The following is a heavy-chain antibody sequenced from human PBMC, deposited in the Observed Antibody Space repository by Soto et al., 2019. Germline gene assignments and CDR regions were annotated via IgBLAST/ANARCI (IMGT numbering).Heavy chain of an antibody. Sequence: SETLSLTCTVSGGSISNYYWSWIRQPPGKGLQWIGYIFSSGSTNYNPSLKSRVTMSVDTSKNHFSLKLTSVTTADTAVYFCAREGNLGRWIQPLDSWGQGTLVTVSS. V-gene: IGHV4-59*01. J-gene: IGHJ4*02. CDR2: IFSSGST. CDR1: GGSISNYY. CDR3: AREGNLGRWIQPLDS. D-gene: IGHD2-2*03.